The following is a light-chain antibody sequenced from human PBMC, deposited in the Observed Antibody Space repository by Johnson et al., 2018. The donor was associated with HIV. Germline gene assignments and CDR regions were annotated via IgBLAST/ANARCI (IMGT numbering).Light chain of an antibody. CDR2: DNN. J-gene: IGLJ1*01. CDR3: GTWDSSLNAYV. CDR1: SSNIGNNY. Sequence: QSVLTQPPSVSAAPGQKVTISCSGSSSNIGNNYVSWYQQVPGTAPKLLIFDNNMRPSGIPDRFSGPKSGTSATLGIAGLQTGDEADYYCGTWDSSLNAYVFGAETKVAVL. V-gene: IGLV1-51*01.